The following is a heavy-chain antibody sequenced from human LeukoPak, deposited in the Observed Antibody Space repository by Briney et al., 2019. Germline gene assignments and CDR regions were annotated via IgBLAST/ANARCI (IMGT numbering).Heavy chain of an antibody. J-gene: IGHJ4*02. CDR3: ARSATRFVDTAMVSFDY. D-gene: IGHD5-18*01. CDR1: GYSISSGYY. Sequence: PSETLSLTCTVSGYSISSGYYWGWIRQPPGKGLEWIGSVYHSGSTYYNPSLKSRVTISVDTSKNQFSLKLSSVTAADTAVYYCARSATRFVDTAMVSFDYWGQGTLVTVSS. CDR2: VYHSGST. V-gene: IGHV4-38-2*02.